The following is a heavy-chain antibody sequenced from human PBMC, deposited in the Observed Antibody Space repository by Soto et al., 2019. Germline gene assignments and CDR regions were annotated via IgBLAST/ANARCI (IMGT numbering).Heavy chain of an antibody. CDR2: ISYDGSNK. D-gene: IGHD3-10*01. CDR3: AKDLGAFLVRGATHN. V-gene: IGHV3-30*18. Sequence: GGSLRLSCAASGFTFSSYGMHWVRQAPGKGLEWVAVISYDGSNKYYADSVKGRFTISRDNSKNTLYLQMNSLRAEDTAVYYCAKDLGAFLVRGATHNWGQGTLVTVSS. J-gene: IGHJ4*02. CDR1: GFTFSSYG.